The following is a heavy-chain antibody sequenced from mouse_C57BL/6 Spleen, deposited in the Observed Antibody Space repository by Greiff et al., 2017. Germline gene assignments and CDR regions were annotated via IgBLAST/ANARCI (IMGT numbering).Heavy chain of an antibody. V-gene: IGHV1-81*01. CDR1: GYTFTSYG. CDR2: IYPRSGNT. J-gene: IGHJ4*01. Sequence: QVQLQQSGAELARPGASVKLSCKASGYTFTSYGISWVKQRTGQGLEWIGEIYPRSGNTYYNEQFKGKATLTADKSSSTAYMELRSLTSEDSAVYFCARLHYYGSSYVRYAMDYWGQGTSVTVSS. D-gene: IGHD1-1*01. CDR3: ARLHYYGSSYVRYAMDY.